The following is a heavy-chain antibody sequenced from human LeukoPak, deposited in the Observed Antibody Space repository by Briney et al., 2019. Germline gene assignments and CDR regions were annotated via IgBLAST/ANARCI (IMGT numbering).Heavy chain of an antibody. Sequence: SETLSLTCTVSGGSIPISTYYWGWVRQPPGKGLEWIGSIYYSGTTKYNPSLKSRVTISVDNSNNKFSLRLSSVTAADTAVYYCARVRGSSGSYEYYHYMDVWGKGTTVTISS. CDR2: IYYSGTT. CDR3: ARVRGSSGSYEYYHYMDV. D-gene: IGHD1-26*01. J-gene: IGHJ6*03. CDR1: GGSIPISTYY. V-gene: IGHV4-39*07.